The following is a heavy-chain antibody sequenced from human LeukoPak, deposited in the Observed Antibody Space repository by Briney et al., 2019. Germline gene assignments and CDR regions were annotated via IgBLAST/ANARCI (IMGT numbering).Heavy chain of an antibody. CDR1: GFTFSSYA. Sequence: GGSLRLSCAASGFTFSSYALSWVRQAPGKGLEWVAVISYDGSNKYYADSVKGRFTISRDNSKNTLYLQMNSLRAEDTAVYYCAKISGGGAMAEFDYWGQGTLVTVSS. V-gene: IGHV3-30*18. D-gene: IGHD5-18*01. J-gene: IGHJ4*02. CDR3: AKISGGGAMAEFDY. CDR2: ISYDGSNK.